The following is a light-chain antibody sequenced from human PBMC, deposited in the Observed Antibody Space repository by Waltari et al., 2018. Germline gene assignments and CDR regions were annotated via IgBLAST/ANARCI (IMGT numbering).Light chain of an antibody. CDR2: EVS. J-gene: IGLJ2*01. V-gene: IGLV2-14*01. CDR1: SSDVGGYNY. Sequence: QSALTQPASVSGSPGQSITISCTGTSSDVGGYNYVSWYQHHPGKAPKLMIFEVSNRPSGVSNRFSRSKAGNTASLTISGLQAEDEADYYCSSYTSSIYPVVFGGGTKLTVL. CDR3: SSYTSSIYPVV.